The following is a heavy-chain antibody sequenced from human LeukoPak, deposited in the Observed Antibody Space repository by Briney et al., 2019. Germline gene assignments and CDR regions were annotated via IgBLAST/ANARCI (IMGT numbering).Heavy chain of an antibody. D-gene: IGHD2-21*02. CDR2: ISGSGGST. J-gene: IGHJ4*02. CDR1: GFTFSSYA. V-gene: IGHV3-23*01. Sequence: GGSLRLSCAASGFTFSSYAMSWVRQAPGKGLEWVSAISGSGGSTYYADSVKGRFTISRDNSKSTLYLQMNSLRAEDTAVYYCAKDTPTPPYCGGDYYSGEYFDYWGQGTLVTVSS. CDR3: AKDTPTPPYCGGDYYSGEYFDY.